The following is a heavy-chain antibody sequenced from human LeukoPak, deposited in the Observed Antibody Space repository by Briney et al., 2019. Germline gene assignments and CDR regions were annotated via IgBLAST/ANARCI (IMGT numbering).Heavy chain of an antibody. Sequence: SETLSLTCTVSGGSISSGNYYWGWLRQPPGKGLEWIGSIYYSGITYYNPSLKSRVTISVETSNNQFSLKLSSVTAADTAMYYCARLLIYCSSTSCHFDYWGQGTLVTVSS. V-gene: IGHV4-39*01. CDR3: ARLLIYCSSTSCHFDY. CDR2: IYYSGIT. CDR1: GGSISSGNYY. J-gene: IGHJ4*02. D-gene: IGHD2-2*01.